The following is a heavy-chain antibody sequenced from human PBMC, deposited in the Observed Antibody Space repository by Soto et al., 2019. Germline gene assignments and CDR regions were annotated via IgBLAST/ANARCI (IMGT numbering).Heavy chain of an antibody. CDR3: AEHSYYHYRTRYSIFHY. CDR2: ISYDGSNE. CDR1: GLTFSSYG. J-gene: IGHJ4*02. D-gene: IGHD3-22*01. Sequence: QVQLVESGGGVVQPGGSLRLSCAASGLTFSSYGMHWVRQAPGKGLEWVAHISYDGSNEHYVDSVKGLFTISRDNSKNTLNMQLTRLRAEQTAVYYCAEHSYYHYRTRYSIFHYWGQGTL. V-gene: IGHV3-30*03.